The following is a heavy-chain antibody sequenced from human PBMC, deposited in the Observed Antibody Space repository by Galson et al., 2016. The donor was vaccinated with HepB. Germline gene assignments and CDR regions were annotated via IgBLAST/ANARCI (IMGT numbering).Heavy chain of an antibody. CDR2: ISHSGGTT. Sequence: SLRLSCAASGLTFSSYAMAWVRQAPGKGLEWVSGISHSGGTTYYADSVKGRFTVSRDNSKNTLYLQMSSLRAEDTAVYYCAKDLWVRQQLAYYFDYWGQGTLVTVSS. J-gene: IGHJ4*02. V-gene: IGHV3-23*01. CDR3: AKDLWVRQQLAYYFDY. CDR1: GLTFSSYA. D-gene: IGHD6-13*01.